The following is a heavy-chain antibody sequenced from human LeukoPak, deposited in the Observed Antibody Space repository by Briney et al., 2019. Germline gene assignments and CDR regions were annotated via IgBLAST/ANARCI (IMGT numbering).Heavy chain of an antibody. V-gene: IGHV3-7*01. CDR3: ARDLYRIVVVPHYFDY. D-gene: IGHD3-22*01. J-gene: IGHJ4*02. CDR1: GFTFSSYW. CDR2: IKKDGSEK. Sequence: GGSLRLSCAASGFTFSSYWMSWVRQAPGKGLEWVANIKKDGSEKYYVDSVKGRFTISRDNAKNSLYLQMISLRAEDTAVYYCARDLYRIVVVPHYFDYWGQGTLVTVSS.